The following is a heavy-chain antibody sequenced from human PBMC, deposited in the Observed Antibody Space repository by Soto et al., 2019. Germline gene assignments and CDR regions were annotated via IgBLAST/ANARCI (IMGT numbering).Heavy chain of an antibody. CDR2: ISWNSGSI. J-gene: IGHJ4*02. CDR3: AKATRSNGGNFDY. V-gene: IGHV3-9*01. Sequence: GGSLRLSCAASGFTFDDYAMHWVRQAPGNGLEWVSGISWNSGSIGYADSVKGRFTISRDNAKNSLYLQMNSLRAEDTALYYCAKATRSNGGNFDYWGQGTLVTVSS. CDR1: GFTFDDYA. D-gene: IGHD2-15*01.